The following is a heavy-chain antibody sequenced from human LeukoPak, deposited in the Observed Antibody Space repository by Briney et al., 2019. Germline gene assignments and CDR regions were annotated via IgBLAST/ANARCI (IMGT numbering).Heavy chain of an antibody. J-gene: IGHJ6*03. Sequence: SETLSLTCAVYGGSFSGYYWSWIRQPPGKGLEWIGEINHSGSTNYNPSLRSRVTISVDTSKNQFSLKLSSVTAADTAVYYCARQRTGRNYYYYYMDVWGKGTTVTISS. CDR1: GGSFSGYY. V-gene: IGHV4-34*01. D-gene: IGHD4-17*01. CDR2: INHSGST. CDR3: ARQRTGRNYYYYYMDV.